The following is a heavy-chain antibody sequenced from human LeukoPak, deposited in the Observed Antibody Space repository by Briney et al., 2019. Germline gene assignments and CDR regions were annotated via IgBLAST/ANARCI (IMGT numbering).Heavy chain of an antibody. Sequence: ASVKVSCKASGYTFTCYYMHWVRQAPGQGLEWMGRINPNSGGTNYAQKFQGRVTMTRDTSISTAYMELSRLRSDDTAVYYCARGLGEIEGSGWYLDYYYYGMDVWGQGTTVTVSS. CDR2: INPNSGGT. J-gene: IGHJ6*02. D-gene: IGHD6-19*01. CDR3: ARGLGEIEGSGWYLDYYYYGMDV. V-gene: IGHV1-2*06. CDR1: GYTFTCYY.